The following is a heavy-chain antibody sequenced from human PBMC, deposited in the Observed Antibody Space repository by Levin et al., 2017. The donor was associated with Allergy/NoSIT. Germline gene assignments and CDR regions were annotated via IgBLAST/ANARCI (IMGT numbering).Heavy chain of an antibody. CDR2: ISSSSSTI. CDR1: GFTFSSYS. J-gene: IGHJ5*02. CDR3: APVVVAASRNNWFDP. V-gene: IGHV3-48*04. D-gene: IGHD2-15*01. Sequence: GGSLRLSCAASGFTFSSYSMNWVRQAPGKGLEWVSYISSSSSTIYYADSVKGRFTISRDNAKNSLYLQMNSLRAEDTAVYYCAPVVVAASRNNWFDPWGQGTLVTVSS.